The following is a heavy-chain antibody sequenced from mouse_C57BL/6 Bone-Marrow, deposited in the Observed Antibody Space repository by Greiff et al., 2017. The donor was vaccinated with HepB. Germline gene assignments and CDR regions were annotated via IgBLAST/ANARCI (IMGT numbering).Heavy chain of an antibody. CDR1: GYSFTGYY. V-gene: IGHV1-42*01. J-gene: IGHJ2*01. D-gene: IGHD2-5*01. CDR2: INPSTGGT. Sequence: VQLQQSGPELVKPGASVKISCKASGYSFTGYYMNWVKQSPEKSLEWIGEINPSTGGTTYNQKFKAKATLTVDKSSSTAYMQLKSLTSEDSAVYYCARKYSNYGGRCDYWGQGTTRTVSS. CDR3: ARKYSNYGGRCDY.